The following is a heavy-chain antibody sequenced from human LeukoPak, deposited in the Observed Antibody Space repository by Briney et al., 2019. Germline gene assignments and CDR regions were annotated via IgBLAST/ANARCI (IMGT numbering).Heavy chain of an antibody. J-gene: IGHJ3*02. CDR3: AKDIVVVPAAMWRDAFDI. D-gene: IGHD2-2*01. CDR1: GFTFSSYA. Sequence: GGSLRLSCAASGFTFSSYAMSWVRQAPGKGLEWVSAISGSGGSTYYADSVKGRFTISRDNSKNTLYLQMNSLRAEDTAVYYCAKDIVVVPAAMWRDAFDIWGQGTMVTVSS. CDR2: ISGSGGST. V-gene: IGHV3-23*01.